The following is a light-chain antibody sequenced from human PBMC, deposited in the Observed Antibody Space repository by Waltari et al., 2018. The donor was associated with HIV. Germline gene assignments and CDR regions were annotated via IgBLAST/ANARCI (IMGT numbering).Light chain of an antibody. CDR2: ELN. J-gene: IGLJ2*01. V-gene: IGLV2-8*01. CDR3: SSYGGNSNVV. Sequence: QSALTQPPSASGSPGQSVTISCTGTSSDVGDYNYVYWYQQHPGKAPKLMIFELNKRSSGVPDRFSGSKSGNTASLTVSGLQAEDEAEYFCSSYGGNSNVVFGGGTKLTVL. CDR1: SSDVGDYNY.